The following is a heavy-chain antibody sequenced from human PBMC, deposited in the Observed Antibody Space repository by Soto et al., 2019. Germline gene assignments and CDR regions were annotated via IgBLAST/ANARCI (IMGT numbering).Heavy chain of an antibody. CDR2: IVVGSGNT. V-gene: IGHV1-58*01. J-gene: IGHJ6*02. CDR3: AAGVCSGGSCYYGMDV. CDR1: GFTFTSSA. D-gene: IGHD2-15*01. Sequence: QMQLVQSGPEVKKPGTSVKVSCKASGFTFTSSAVQWVRQARGQRLEWIGWIVVGSGNTNYAQKFQERVTITSDMSTSTAYMELSSLRSEDTAVYYCAAGVCSGGSCYYGMDVWGQGTTVTVSS.